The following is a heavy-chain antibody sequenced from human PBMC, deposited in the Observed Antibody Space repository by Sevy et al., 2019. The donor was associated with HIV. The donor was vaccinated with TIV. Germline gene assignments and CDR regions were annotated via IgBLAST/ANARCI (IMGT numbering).Heavy chain of an antibody. CDR3: ARDLEFYDYGDYGPAFMPDY. V-gene: IGHV3-33*01. CDR2: IWFDGSNT. J-gene: IGHJ4*02. CDR1: GFTFSTYG. D-gene: IGHD4-17*01. Sequence: GGSLRLSCAASGFTFSTYGMHWVRQAPGKGLEWVAVIWFDGSNTYYADSVKGRFTISRDIAMNTLHLQMNSLIAEDTAVYYCARDLEFYDYGDYGPAFMPDYWGQGTLVTVSS.